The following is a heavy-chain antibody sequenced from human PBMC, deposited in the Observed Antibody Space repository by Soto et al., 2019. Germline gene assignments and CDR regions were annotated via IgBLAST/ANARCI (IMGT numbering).Heavy chain of an antibody. V-gene: IGHV3-48*03. CDR2: IDHSGTTI. Sequence: GGSLRHSCAASGFIFSNYEMSWVRQAPGKGLELVSYIDHSGTTIYYADSVKGRFTISRDNAKNSLFLQMNSLRAEDTAVYYCAREHIVATILHYWGQGTLVTDSS. CDR1: GFIFSNYE. CDR3: AREHIVATILHY. J-gene: IGHJ4*02. D-gene: IGHD5-12*01.